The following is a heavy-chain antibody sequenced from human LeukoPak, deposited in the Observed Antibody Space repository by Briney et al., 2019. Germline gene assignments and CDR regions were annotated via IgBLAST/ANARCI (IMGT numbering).Heavy chain of an antibody. D-gene: IGHD6-13*01. J-gene: IGHJ6*02. CDR1: GGSFSGYY. V-gene: IGHV4-34*01. CDR2: INHSGST. Sequence: PSETLSLTCAVYGGSFSGYYWSWIRQPPGKGLEWIGEINHSGSTNYNPSLMSRGTISVDTSKNQFSLKLSSVTAADTAVYYCAKKMRNSSSWSNGYYYGMDVWGQGTTVTVSS. CDR3: AKKMRNSSSWSNGYYYGMDV.